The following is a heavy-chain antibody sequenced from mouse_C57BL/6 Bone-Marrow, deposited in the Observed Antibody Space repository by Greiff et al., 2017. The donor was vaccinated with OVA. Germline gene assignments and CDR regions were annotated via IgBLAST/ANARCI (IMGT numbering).Heavy chain of an antibody. V-gene: IGHV14-3*01. Sequence: EVQLQQSVAELVRPGASVKLSCTASGFTIKNTYMHWVKQRPEQGLEWIGRIDPANGNTKYAPKFQGKATITADTSSNTAYLQLSSLTSEDTAIYYCADYGYDDGYFDYWGQGTTLTVSS. CDR1: GFTIKNTY. D-gene: IGHD2-2*01. CDR2: IDPANGNT. CDR3: ADYGYDDGYFDY. J-gene: IGHJ2*01.